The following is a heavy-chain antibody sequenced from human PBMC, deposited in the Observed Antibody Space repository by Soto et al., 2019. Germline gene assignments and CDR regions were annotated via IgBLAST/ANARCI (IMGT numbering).Heavy chain of an antibody. Sequence: PSVKVSCKVSGYTFTDNYIHWVQQVPGKGLEWMGLVDPEDGQTAYAEKFQGRVTLSADTSTDTAYMQLSGLKSEDTAVYYCAIRRAYRNSWYYFDSWGQGTLVTVSS. V-gene: IGHV1-69-2*01. CDR3: AIRRAYRNSWYYFDS. J-gene: IGHJ4*02. D-gene: IGHD1-7*01. CDR2: VDPEDGQT. CDR1: GYTFTDNY.